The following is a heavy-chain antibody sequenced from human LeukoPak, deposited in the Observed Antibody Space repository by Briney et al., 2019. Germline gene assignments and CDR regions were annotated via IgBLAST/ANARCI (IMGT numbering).Heavy chain of an antibody. CDR2: ISYDGSNK. CDR1: GFTFSSYA. V-gene: IGHV3-30-3*01. Sequence: PGGSLRLSCAASGFTFSSYAMHWVRQAPGKGLEWVAVISYDGSNKNYADSVKGRFTISRDNSKNTLYLQMNSLRAEDTAVYYCARVLGGYSGYGDYWGQGTLVTVSS. J-gene: IGHJ4*02. CDR3: ARVLGGYSGYGDY. D-gene: IGHD5-12*01.